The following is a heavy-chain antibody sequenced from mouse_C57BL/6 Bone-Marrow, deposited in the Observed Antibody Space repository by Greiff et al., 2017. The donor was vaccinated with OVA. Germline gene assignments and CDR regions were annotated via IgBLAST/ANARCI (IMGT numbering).Heavy chain of an antibody. D-gene: IGHD1-1*01. CDR2: LYPGSGST. Sequence: VQLQQPGAELVKPGASVKMSCKASGYTFTSYWITWVKQRPGQGLEWIGDLYPGSGSTNYNEKFKSKATLTVDTSSSTAYMQLSSLTSEDSAVYYCEATVHTYWYFDVWGTGTTVTVSS. V-gene: IGHV1-55*01. CDR1: GYTFTSYW. J-gene: IGHJ1*03. CDR3: EATVHTYWYFDV.